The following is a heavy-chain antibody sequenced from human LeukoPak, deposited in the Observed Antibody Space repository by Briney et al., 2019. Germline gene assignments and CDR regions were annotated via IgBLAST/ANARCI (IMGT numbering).Heavy chain of an antibody. Sequence: PGGSLRLSCAASGFTFSSYAMSWVRQAPGKGLEWVSAISGSGGSTYYADSVKGQFTISRDSSKNTLYLQMNSLRAEDTAVYYCAKGNYNDYYYYYMDVWGKGTTVTVSS. J-gene: IGHJ6*03. CDR2: ISGSGGST. D-gene: IGHD1-7*01. CDR1: GFTFSSYA. CDR3: AKGNYNDYYYYYMDV. V-gene: IGHV3-23*01.